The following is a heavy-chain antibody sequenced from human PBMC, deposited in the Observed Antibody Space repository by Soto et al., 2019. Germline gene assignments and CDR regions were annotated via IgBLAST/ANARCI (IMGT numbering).Heavy chain of an antibody. V-gene: IGHV3-49*04. CDR3: TRDLTLYCTNGVCYKGGYYYYGMDV. D-gene: IGHD2-8*01. CDR1: GFTFGDYA. CDR2: IRSKAYGGTT. Sequence: GGSLRLSCTASGFTFGDYAMSWARQAPGKGLEWVGFIRSKAYGGTTEYAASVKGRFTISRDDSKSIAYLQMNSLKTEDTAVYYCTRDLTLYCTNGVCYKGGYYYYGMDVWGQGTTVTVSS. J-gene: IGHJ6*02.